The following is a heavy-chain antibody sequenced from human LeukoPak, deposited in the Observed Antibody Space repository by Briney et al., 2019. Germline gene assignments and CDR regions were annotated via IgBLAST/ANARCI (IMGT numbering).Heavy chain of an antibody. D-gene: IGHD3-10*01. Sequence: GGSLRLSCAASGITFTNYWMNWVRQAPGKGLEWVSGISGSGGTTYYADSVKGRFTISRDNSKNTLYLQMNSLRVEDTAVYFCAKAYYYGSGSYYYGMDVWGQGTTVTVSS. CDR3: AKAYYYGSGSYYYGMDV. CDR2: ISGSGGTT. J-gene: IGHJ6*02. CDR1: GITFTNYW. V-gene: IGHV3-23*01.